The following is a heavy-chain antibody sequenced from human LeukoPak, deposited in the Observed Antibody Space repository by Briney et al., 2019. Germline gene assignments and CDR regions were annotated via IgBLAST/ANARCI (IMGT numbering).Heavy chain of an antibody. V-gene: IGHV4-30-2*01. CDR3: ARVKGLGRTRNYYYYMDV. J-gene: IGHJ6*03. D-gene: IGHD7-27*01. CDR1: GGSISSGGYS. CDR2: IYHSGST. Sequence: PSETLSLTCAVSGGSISSGGYSWSWIRQPPGKGLEWIGYIYHSGSTYYNPSLKSRVTISVDTSKNQFSLKLSSVTAADTAVYYCARVKGLGRTRNYYYYMDVWGKGTTVTVSS.